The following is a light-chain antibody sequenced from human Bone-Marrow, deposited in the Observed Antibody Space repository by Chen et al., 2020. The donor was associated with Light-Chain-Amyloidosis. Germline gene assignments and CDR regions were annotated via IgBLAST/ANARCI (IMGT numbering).Light chain of an antibody. V-gene: IGLV3-25*03. CDR2: RDT. CDR1: DLPTKY. J-gene: IGLJ2*01. CDR3: QSADSSGTYEVI. Sequence: SYELPQPPSVSVSPGKPARITCSGDDLPTKYAYWYQQKPGQAPVLVIHRDTERPSGISERFSGSSSGTTATLTISGVQAEDEADYHCQSADSSGTYEVIFGGGTKLTVL.